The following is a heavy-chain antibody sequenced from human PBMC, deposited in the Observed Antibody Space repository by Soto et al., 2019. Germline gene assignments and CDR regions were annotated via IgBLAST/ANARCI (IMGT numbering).Heavy chain of an antibody. J-gene: IGHJ4*02. V-gene: IGHV3-21*01. CDR1: GFTLSSYN. D-gene: IGHD2-21*01. Sequence: GGSLRLSCAASGFTLSSYNMNWVRQAPGKGLEWVSSMSSTYIYYADSVKGRFTISRDNAKNSLYLQMNSLRAEDTAVYYCARDSQMELFLLTFDYWGQGTLVTVSS. CDR3: ARDSQMELFLLTFDY. CDR2: MSSTYI.